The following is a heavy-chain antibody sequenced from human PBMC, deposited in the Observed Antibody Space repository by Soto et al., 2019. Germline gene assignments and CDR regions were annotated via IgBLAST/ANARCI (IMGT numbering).Heavy chain of an antibody. CDR1: GGTFSSYA. V-gene: IGHV1-69*01. J-gene: IGHJ4*02. Sequence: QVQLVQSGAEVKKPGSSVNVSCTASGGTFSSYAISWVRQAPGQGLEWMGGIIPIFGTANYAQKFQGRVTITADESTSTAYMELSSLRSEDTAVYYCARGSTIFGVANFDYWGQGTLVTVSS. CDR2: IIPIFGTA. D-gene: IGHD3-3*01. CDR3: ARGSTIFGVANFDY.